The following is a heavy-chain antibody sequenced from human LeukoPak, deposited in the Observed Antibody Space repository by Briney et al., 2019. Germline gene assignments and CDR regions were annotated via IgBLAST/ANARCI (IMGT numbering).Heavy chain of an antibody. J-gene: IGHJ4*02. CDR1: GGSVSGYY. CDR2: VYYSGST. Sequence: PSGTLSLTCVVSGGSVSGYYWGWIRQPPGRGLEWIGYVYYSGSTNYNPSLKSRITISVDTSRNQFSLQLSSVTAADTAVYYCARIHRYCSGGACYVLDNWGQGTLVAVSS. CDR3: ARIHRYCSGGACYVLDN. D-gene: IGHD2-15*01. V-gene: IGHV4-59*02.